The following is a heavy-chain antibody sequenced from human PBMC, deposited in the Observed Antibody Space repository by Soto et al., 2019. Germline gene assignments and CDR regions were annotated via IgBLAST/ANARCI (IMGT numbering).Heavy chain of an antibody. D-gene: IGHD4-4*01. Sequence: SETLSLTCTVSGGSISSYYWSWIRQPPGKGLEWIGYIYYSGSTNYNPSLKSRVTISVDTSKNQFSLKLSSVTAADTAVYYCARRTWGLTTYYYYYMDVWGKGTTVTVSS. V-gene: IGHV4-59*08. CDR3: ARRTWGLTTYYYYYMDV. J-gene: IGHJ6*03. CDR1: GGSISSYY. CDR2: IYYSGST.